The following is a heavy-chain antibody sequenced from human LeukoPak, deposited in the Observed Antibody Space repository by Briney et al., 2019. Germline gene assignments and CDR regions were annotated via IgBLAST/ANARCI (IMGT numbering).Heavy chain of an antibody. CDR3: SAAAAVYWFDP. CDR1: GFTVSSNY. Sequence: GGSLRLSCAASGFTVSSNYMSWVRQAPGKGLEWVSVIYSGGSTYYADSVKGRFTISRDNSKNTLYLQINSLRAEDTAVYYCSAAAAVYWFDPWGQGTLVTVSP. CDR2: IYSGGST. J-gene: IGHJ5*02. V-gene: IGHV3-66*01. D-gene: IGHD6-13*01.